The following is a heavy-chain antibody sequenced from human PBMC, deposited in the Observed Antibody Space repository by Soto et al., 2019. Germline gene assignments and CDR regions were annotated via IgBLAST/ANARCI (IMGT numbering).Heavy chain of an antibody. CDR1: GFTFSSYG. CDR3: ASFDSSGYYYDQDYYYGMDV. D-gene: IGHD3-22*01. J-gene: IGHJ6*04. V-gene: IGHV3-33*01. Sequence: PGGSLRLSCAASGFTFSSYGMHWVRQAPGKGLEWVAVIWYDGSNKYYADSVKGRFTISRDNSKNTLYLQMNSLRAEDTAVYYCASFDSSGYYYDQDYYYGMDVWGKGTTVTVSS. CDR2: IWYDGSNK.